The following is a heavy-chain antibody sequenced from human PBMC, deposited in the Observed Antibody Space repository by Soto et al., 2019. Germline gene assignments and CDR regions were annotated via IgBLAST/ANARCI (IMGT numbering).Heavy chain of an antibody. D-gene: IGHD2-2*01. CDR3: ARERSVVAPLDY. V-gene: IGHV1-69*13. Sequence: ASVKVSCKASGGTFSSYAISWVRQAPGQGLEWMGGIIPIFGTANYAQKFQGRVTITADESTSTAYMELSSLRSEDTAVYYCARERSVVAPLDYWGQGTLVTVSS. CDR1: GGTFSSYA. J-gene: IGHJ4*02. CDR2: IIPIFGTA.